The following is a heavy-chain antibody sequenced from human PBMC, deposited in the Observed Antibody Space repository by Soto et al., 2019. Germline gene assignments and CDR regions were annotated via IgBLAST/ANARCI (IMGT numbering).Heavy chain of an antibody. CDR3: EGDRTTVGATRWDYRDY. CDR2: ISAYNGNT. CDR1: GYTFTSYG. J-gene: IGHJ4*02. Sequence: QVQLVQSGAEVKKPGASVKVSCKASGYTFTSYGISWVRQAPGQGLEWMGWISAYNGNTNYAQKLQGRVTMTTDTHTRTAYMEPRSLRSDDTAVYYCEGDRTTVGATRWDYRDYWGQGTLVTVSS. V-gene: IGHV1-18*01. D-gene: IGHD1-26*01.